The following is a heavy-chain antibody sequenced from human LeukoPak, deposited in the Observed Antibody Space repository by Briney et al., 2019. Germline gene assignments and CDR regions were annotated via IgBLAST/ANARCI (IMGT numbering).Heavy chain of an antibody. V-gene: IGHV3-21*01. CDR3: ARRTESSGRHFDY. CDR2: ISSSSSYI. J-gene: IGHJ4*02. CDR1: GFTFSSYS. D-gene: IGHD3-10*01. Sequence: GGSLRLSCAASGFTFSSYSMNWVRQAPGKGLEWVSSISSSSSYIYYADSVKGRFTISRDNAKNSLYLQMNSLRAEDTAVYYCARRTESSGRHFDYWGQGTLVTVSS.